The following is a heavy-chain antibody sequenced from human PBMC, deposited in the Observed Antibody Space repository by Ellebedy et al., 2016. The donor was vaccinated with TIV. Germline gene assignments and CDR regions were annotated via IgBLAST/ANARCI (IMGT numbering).Heavy chain of an antibody. CDR3: ARVGLLWFGDLGGWYFDL. J-gene: IGHJ2*01. Sequence: SETLSLTCTVSGGSISSYYWSWIRQPPGKGLEWIGYIYYSGSTNYNPSPKSRVTMSVDTSKNQFSLKLSSVTAADTAVYYCARVGLLWFGDLGGWYFDLWGRGTLVTVSS. D-gene: IGHD3-10*01. CDR1: GGSISSYY. CDR2: IYYSGST. V-gene: IGHV4-59*12.